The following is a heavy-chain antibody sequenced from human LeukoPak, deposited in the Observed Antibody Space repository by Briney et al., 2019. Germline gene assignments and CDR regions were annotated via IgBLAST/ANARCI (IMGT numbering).Heavy chain of an antibody. D-gene: IGHD2-15*01. J-gene: IGHJ4*02. V-gene: IGHV3-64*01. CDR2: ISTNGGGT. CDR1: GFTFSSYA. CDR3: ARYCNGVTCYSGYDY. Sequence: RSGGSLRLSCAASGFTFSSYAMHWVRQTPGKGLEYVSAISTNGGGTYYANSVKGRFTISRDNSRNTLYLQMGSLRAEDTAVYLCARYCNGVTCYSGYDYWGQGTLVTVSS.